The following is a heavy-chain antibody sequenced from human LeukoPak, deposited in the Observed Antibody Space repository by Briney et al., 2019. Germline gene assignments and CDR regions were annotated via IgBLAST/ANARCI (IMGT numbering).Heavy chain of an antibody. CDR1: VFALRSYP. J-gene: IGHJ4*02. CDR2: INPDGAVK. CDR3: ARDFAYSRLDS. D-gene: IGHD6-13*01. V-gene: IGHV3-7*03. Sequence: GGSVTLSCAASVFALRSYPISWVRQAPGKGLEWVDSINPDGAVKYHAHSLKGRFTISRDNAENSLYLQMNSLRAEDTALYYCARDFAYSRLDSWGQGTLVTVSS.